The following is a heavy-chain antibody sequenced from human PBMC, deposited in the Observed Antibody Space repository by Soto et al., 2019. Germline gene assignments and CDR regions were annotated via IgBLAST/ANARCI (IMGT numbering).Heavy chain of an antibody. CDR2: IRPYNGNT. J-gene: IGHJ4*02. CDR3: ARERGELPPDH. D-gene: IGHD1-26*01. CDR1: GYTFTSYG. V-gene: IGHV1-18*01. Sequence: GASVKVSCKASGYTFTSYGISWVRQAPGQGREWMGWIRPYNGNTNSAQKLQGRVSMTTDTSTTTAYVDLTSLTSDDTAMYYCARERGELPPDHWGQGTLVTVSS.